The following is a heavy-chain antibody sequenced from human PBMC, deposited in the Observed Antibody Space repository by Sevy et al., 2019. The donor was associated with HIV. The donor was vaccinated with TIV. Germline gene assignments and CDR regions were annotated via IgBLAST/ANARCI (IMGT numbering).Heavy chain of an antibody. CDR2: ISGSGGST. D-gene: IGHD2-21*02. CDR3: AKDGASRPTPQWLLPEYFQH. Sequence: GGSLRLSCAASGFTFSSYAMSWVRQAPGKGLEWVSAISGSGGSTYNADSVKGRFTISRDNSKNTLYLQMNSLRAEDTAVYYCAKDGASRPTPQWLLPEYFQHWGQGTLVTVSS. J-gene: IGHJ1*01. V-gene: IGHV3-23*01. CDR1: GFTFSSYA.